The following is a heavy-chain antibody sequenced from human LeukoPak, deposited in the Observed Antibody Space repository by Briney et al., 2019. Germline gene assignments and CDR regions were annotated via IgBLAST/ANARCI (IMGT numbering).Heavy chain of an antibody. CDR1: GFTGSSYY. Sequence: PGGSLRLSCAASGFTGSSYYMGWVRQTPEKGLEWVSNIYSDGTAYYADSVKGRFTITRDKSKSTVHLQMNSLRVEDTAVYFCARLETLGAWRFDYWGQGTLVTVSS. J-gene: IGHJ4*02. D-gene: IGHD3-16*01. CDR3: ARLETLGAWRFDY. CDR2: IYSDGTA. V-gene: IGHV3-53*01.